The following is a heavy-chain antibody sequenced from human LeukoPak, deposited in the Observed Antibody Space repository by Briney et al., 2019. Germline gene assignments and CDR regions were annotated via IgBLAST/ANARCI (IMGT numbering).Heavy chain of an antibody. CDR2: INHSGST. J-gene: IGHJ6*04. V-gene: IGHV4-34*01. Sequence: TSETLSLTCAVYGGSFSGYYWSWIRQPPGKGLEWIGEINHSGSTNYNPSLKSRVTISVDTSKNQFSLKLSSVTAADTAVYYCARDRSQTYDFWSGYSDVWGKGTTVTVSS. D-gene: IGHD3-3*01. CDR3: ARDRSQTYDFWSGYSDV. CDR1: GGSFSGYY.